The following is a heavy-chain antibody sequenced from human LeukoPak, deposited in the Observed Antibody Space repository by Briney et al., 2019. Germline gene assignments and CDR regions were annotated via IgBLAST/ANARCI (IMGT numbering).Heavy chain of an antibody. D-gene: IGHD4-17*01. CDR3: ARVGDYTAFDI. CDR1: GFTFSDYA. J-gene: IGHJ3*02. V-gene: IGHV3-64*01. Sequence: GGSLRLSCAASGFTFSDYAMHWVRQAPGKGLEYVSAISSDGGSTYYANSVEGRFTISRDNSKNTLYLQMGWLRAEDMAVFYCARVGDYTAFDIWGQGTLVTVSS. CDR2: ISSDGGST.